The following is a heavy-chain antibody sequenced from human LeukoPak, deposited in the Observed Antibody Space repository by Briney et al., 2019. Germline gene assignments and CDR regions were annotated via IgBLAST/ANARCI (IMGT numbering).Heavy chain of an antibody. CDR1: GYTLTSYG. CDR2: ISAYNGNT. D-gene: IGHD3-3*01. Sequence: ASVKVSCKASGYTLTSYGISWVRQAPGQGLEWMGWISAYNGNTNYAQKLQGRATMTTDTSTSTAYMELRSLRSDDTAMYYCARAVFGVVTVHYYYYMDVWGKGTTVTVSS. CDR3: ARAVFGVVTVHYYYYMDV. J-gene: IGHJ6*03. V-gene: IGHV1-18*01.